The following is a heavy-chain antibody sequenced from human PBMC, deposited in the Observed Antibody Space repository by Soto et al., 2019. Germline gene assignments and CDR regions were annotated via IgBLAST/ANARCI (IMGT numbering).Heavy chain of an antibody. CDR2: IWYDGSNK. J-gene: IGHJ6*02. CDR1: GFTFSSYG. CDR3: AREWWDCSGGSCYYYYGMDV. Sequence: QVQLVESGGGVVQPGRSLRLSCAASGFTFSSYGMHWVRQAPGKGLEWVAVIWYDGSNKYYADSVKGRFTISRDNSKNTLYLQRNSLRAEDTAVYYCAREWWDCSGGSCYYYYGMDVWGQGTTVTVSS. D-gene: IGHD2-15*01. V-gene: IGHV3-33*01.